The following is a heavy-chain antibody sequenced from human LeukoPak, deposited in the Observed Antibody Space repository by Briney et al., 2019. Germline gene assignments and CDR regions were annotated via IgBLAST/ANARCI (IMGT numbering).Heavy chain of an antibody. J-gene: IGHJ4*02. CDR2: IIPIFGTA. CDR1: GGTFSSYA. Sequence: SVKVSCKASGGTFSSYAISWVQQAPGQGLEWMGRIIPIFGTANYAQKFQGRVTITTDESTSTAYMELSSLRSEDTAVYYCARSIRSGYYLDYWGQGTLVTVSS. D-gene: IGHD3-22*01. CDR3: ARSIRSGYYLDY. V-gene: IGHV1-69*05.